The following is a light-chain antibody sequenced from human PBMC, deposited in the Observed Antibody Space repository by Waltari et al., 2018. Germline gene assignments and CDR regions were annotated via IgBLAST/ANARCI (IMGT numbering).Light chain of an antibody. CDR1: RSDIGIFNF. J-gene: IGLJ1*01. CDR2: EVN. CDR3: NSYAGSNTFV. Sequence: QSALTPPPPASGSPGQAVTISCTGTRSDIGIFNFFSWYQHHPGKAPKPIIPEVNERPSGVPDRFSGSKSGNTASLTVSGLQPEDEADYYCNSYAGSNTFVFGTGTRVSVL. V-gene: IGLV2-8*01.